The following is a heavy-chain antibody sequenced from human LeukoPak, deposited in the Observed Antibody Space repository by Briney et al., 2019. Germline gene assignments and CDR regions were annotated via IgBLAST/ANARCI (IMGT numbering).Heavy chain of an antibody. D-gene: IGHD3-22*01. V-gene: IGHV3-30-3*01. Sequence: GGSLRLSCAASGFTFSSYAMHWVRQAPGKGLKWVAVISYDGSNKYYADSVKGRFTISRDNSKNTLYLQMNSLRAEDTAVYYCARDTDYYDSSGYYYGAFDIWGQGTMVTVSS. J-gene: IGHJ3*02. CDR3: ARDTDYYDSSGYYYGAFDI. CDR1: GFTFSSYA. CDR2: ISYDGSNK.